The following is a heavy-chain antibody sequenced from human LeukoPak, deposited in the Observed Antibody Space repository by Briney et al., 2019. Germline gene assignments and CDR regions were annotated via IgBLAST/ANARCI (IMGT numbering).Heavy chain of an antibody. D-gene: IGHD3-10*01. Sequence: PGGSLRLSCAASGVTFRSYGMHWVRHAPGKGLGWGSAISYEGSNKYYADSVKGRFTISRDNSKNTLYLQMNSLRAEDTAVYSRAKMGVVSMVRRVIHPLDYWGQGTLVTVSS. J-gene: IGHJ4*02. CDR2: ISYEGSNK. CDR1: GVTFRSYG. CDR3: AKMGVVSMVRRVIHPLDY. V-gene: IGHV3-30*18.